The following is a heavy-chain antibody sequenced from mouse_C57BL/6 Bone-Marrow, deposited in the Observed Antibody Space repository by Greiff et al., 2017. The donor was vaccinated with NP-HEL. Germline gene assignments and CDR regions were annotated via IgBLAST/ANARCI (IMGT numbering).Heavy chain of an antibody. J-gene: IGHJ1*03. CDR3: ARSYYGSSYCDV. Sequence: VKLQQSGPELVKPGASVKISCKASGYAFSSSWMNWVKQRPGKGLEWIGRIYPGDGDTNYNGKFKGKATLTADKSSSTAYMQLSSLTSEDSAVYFCARSYYGSSYCDVWGTGTTVTVSS. CDR2: IYPGDGDT. D-gene: IGHD1-1*01. CDR1: GYAFSSSW. V-gene: IGHV1-82*01.